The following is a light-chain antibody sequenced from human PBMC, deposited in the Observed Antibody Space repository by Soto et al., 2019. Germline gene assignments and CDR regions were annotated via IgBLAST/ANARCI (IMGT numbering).Light chain of an antibody. V-gene: IGKV1-33*01. J-gene: IGKJ2*01. CDR1: QDIGNY. CDR2: DAS. CDR3: QQFQSLPYT. Sequence: DIQMVQSAPSLSASVGDRVTITCQASQDIGNYVNWYQQRPGKAPRLLIYDASALDRGVPSRFSGGGTGTHFTLTITGLQPEDFATYYCQQFQSLPYTFGRGTNVDIE.